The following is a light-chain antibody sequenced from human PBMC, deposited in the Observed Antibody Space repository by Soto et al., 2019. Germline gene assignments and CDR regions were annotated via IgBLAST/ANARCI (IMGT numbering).Light chain of an antibody. CDR3: QQRSDWHIA. Sequence: DIVSTQSPATLSLSPGERATLSCRASQSVSSHLAWYQQKPGQSSSILIYGASTRATGIPARFGGSGSGTDFTITIDTLEADDFADYYCQQRSDWHIAFGQGTRLEIK. CDR1: QSVSSH. J-gene: IGKJ5*01. V-gene: IGKV3-11*01. CDR2: GAS.